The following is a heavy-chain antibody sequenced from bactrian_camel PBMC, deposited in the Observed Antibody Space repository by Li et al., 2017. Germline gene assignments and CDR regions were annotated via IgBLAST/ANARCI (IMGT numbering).Heavy chain of an antibody. CDR1: GYTAVINY. CDR3: ASSSAVCTDRMIYQVWMFNY. CDR2: IYTRDGTA. J-gene: IGHJ4*01. D-gene: IGHD3*01. V-gene: IGHV3S40*01. Sequence: DVQLVESGGGSVQAGGSLRLSCAASGYTAVINYMGWIRQSPGNEREVLAAIYTRDGTAHYADSVKGRFTISHDNANMVYLQMNSLKPEDTAMYYCASSSAVCTDRMIYQVWMFNYWGQGTQVTVS.